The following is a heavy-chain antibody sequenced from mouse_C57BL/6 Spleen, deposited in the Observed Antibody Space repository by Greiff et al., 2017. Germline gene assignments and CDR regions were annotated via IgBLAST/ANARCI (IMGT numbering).Heavy chain of an antibody. CDR2: IDPETGGT. V-gene: IGHV1-15*01. Sequence: QVQLKESGAELVRPGASVTLSCKASGYTFTDYEMHWVKQTPVHGLEWIGAIDPETGGTAYNQKFKGKAILTADKSSSTAYMELRSLTSEDSAVYYCTRGIYYGNYVWFAYWGQGTLVTVSA. D-gene: IGHD2-1*01. CDR1: GYTFTDYE. J-gene: IGHJ3*01. CDR3: TRGIYYGNYVWFAY.